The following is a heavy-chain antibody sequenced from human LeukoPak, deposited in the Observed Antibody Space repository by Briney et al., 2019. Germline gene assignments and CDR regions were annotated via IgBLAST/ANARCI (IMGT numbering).Heavy chain of an antibody. V-gene: IGHV3-9*03. CDR3: AKGPKENWYFDL. J-gene: IGHJ2*01. Sequence: PGGSLRLSCAASGFNFDDSAIHWVRQAPGKGLEWVSAMNWISDFKASADSVKGRFTISRDNDKNSVHLQMNSLRPEDMAVYYCAKGPKENWYFDLWGRGTLVTVSS. CDR2: MNWISDFK. CDR1: GFNFDDSA.